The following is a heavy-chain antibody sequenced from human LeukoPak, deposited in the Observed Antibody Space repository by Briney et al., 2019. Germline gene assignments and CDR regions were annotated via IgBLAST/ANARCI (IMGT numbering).Heavy chain of an antibody. CDR3: ARDSILTGYYIDY. V-gene: IGHV4-59*12. Sequence: PSETLSLTCTVSGDSISNYYWSWIRQPPGKGLEWIGYIYYSGSTKYNPSLKSRVIISVDTSKNQFSLKLSSVTAADTAVYYCARDSILTGYYIDYWGQGTLVTVSS. CDR1: GDSISNYY. D-gene: IGHD3-9*01. CDR2: IYYSGST. J-gene: IGHJ4*02.